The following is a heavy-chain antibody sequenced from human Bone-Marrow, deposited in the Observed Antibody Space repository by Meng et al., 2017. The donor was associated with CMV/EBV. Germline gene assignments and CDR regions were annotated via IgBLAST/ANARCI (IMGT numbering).Heavy chain of an antibody. Sequence: GGSLRLSCAASGFTFSSYSMNWVRQAPGKGLEWVSYISSSSSTIYYADSVKGRFTISRDTAKSSLYLQMNSLRAEDTAVYFCARYGGYYDFWSGYGGYHYGMEVWGQGTTVTVSS. D-gene: IGHD3-3*01. CDR2: ISSSSSTI. V-gene: IGHV3-48*04. CDR3: ARYGGYYDFWSGYGGYHYGMEV. J-gene: IGHJ6*02. CDR1: GFTFSSYS.